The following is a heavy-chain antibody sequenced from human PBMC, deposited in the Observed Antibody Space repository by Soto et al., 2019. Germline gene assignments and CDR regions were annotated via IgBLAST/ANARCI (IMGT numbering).Heavy chain of an antibody. J-gene: IGHJ6*03. CDR1: GGTFSSYT. V-gene: IGHV1-69*04. CDR3: ARDLRDYSNHHQSYYYYMDV. Sequence: SVKVSCKASGGTFSSYTISWVRQAPGQGLEWMGRIIPILGIANYAQKFQGRVTITADKSTSTAYMELSSLRSEDTAVYYCARDLRDYSNHHQSYYYYMDVWGKGTTVTVSS. CDR2: IIPILGIA. D-gene: IGHD4-4*01.